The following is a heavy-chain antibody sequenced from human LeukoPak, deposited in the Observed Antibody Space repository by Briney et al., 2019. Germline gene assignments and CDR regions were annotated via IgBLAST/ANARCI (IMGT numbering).Heavy chain of an antibody. D-gene: IGHD3-10*01. Sequence: SETLSLTSTVSSGSISNYYWSWIRRPPGKGLEWIGYIYYSGSTRYNPSLQSRVTISVATSANQFSLNLSSVTTEDTAIYYCARTLTGPIYGHGCFDFWGPGSLVTVSS. CDR3: ARTLTGPIYGHGCFDF. J-gene: IGHJ4*02. V-gene: IGHV4-59*01. CDR1: SGSISNYY. CDR2: IYYSGST.